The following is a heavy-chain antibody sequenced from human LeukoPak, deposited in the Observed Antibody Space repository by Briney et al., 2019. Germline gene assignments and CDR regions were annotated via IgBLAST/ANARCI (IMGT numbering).Heavy chain of an antibody. Sequence: ASVKVSCKVSGYTLTELSMHWVRQAPGKGLEWMGGFDPEDGETIYARKFQGRVTMTEDTSTDTAYMELSSLRSEDTAVYYCATDQKEGGSGRLDAFDIWGQGTMVTVSS. CDR1: GYTLTELS. CDR2: FDPEDGET. J-gene: IGHJ3*02. D-gene: IGHD3-10*01. CDR3: ATDQKEGGSGRLDAFDI. V-gene: IGHV1-24*01.